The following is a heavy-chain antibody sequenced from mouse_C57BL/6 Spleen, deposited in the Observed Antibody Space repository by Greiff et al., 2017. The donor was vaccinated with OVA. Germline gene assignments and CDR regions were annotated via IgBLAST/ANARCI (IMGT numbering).Heavy chain of an antibody. CDR2: ISSGSSTI. CDR3: ARALSGFDY. D-gene: IGHD3-1*01. CDR1: GFTFSDYG. V-gene: IGHV5-17*01. Sequence: DVKLQESGGGLVKPGGSLKLSCAASGFTFSDYGMHWVRQAPEKGLEWVAYISSGSSTIYYADTVKGRFTISRDNAKNTLFLQMTSLRSEDTAMYYCARALSGFDYWGQGTTLTVSS. J-gene: IGHJ2*01.